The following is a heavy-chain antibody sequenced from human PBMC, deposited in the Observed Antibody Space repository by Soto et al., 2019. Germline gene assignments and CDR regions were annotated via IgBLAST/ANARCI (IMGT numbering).Heavy chain of an antibody. V-gene: IGHV4-31*03. CDR3: ARHTSSRRYYKPFDY. D-gene: IGHD3-10*01. J-gene: IGHJ4*02. CDR2: IYYSGST. Sequence: SETLSLTCTVSGGSISSGGYYWSWIRQHPGKGLEWIGYIYYSGSTYYNPSLKSRVTISVDTSKNQFSLKLSSVTAADTAVYYCARHTSSRRYYKPFDYSGKAPLVTVSS. CDR1: GGSISSGGYY.